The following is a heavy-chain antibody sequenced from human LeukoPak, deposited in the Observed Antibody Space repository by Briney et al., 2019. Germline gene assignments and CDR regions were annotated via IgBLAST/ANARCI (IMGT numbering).Heavy chain of an antibody. J-gene: IGHJ2*01. CDR2: IYYSGST. CDR1: GGSISSSSYY. CDR3: ARRPYSHSTRYFDL. V-gene: IGHV4-39*01. D-gene: IGHD5/OR15-5a*01. Sequence: SETLSLTCTVSGGSISSSSYYWGWIRQPPGEGLEWIGSIYYSGSTYYNPSLKSRVTISVDTSKNQFSLKLSSVTAADTAVYYCARRPYSHSTRYFDLWGRGTLVTVSS.